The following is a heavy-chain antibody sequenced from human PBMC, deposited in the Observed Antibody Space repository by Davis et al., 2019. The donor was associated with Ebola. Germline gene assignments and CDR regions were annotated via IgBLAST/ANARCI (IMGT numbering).Heavy chain of an antibody. V-gene: IGHV3-74*01. D-gene: IGHD3-16*01. CDR3: VKRLDSYFEC. J-gene: IGHJ4*02. CDR1: GFTFSRYW. CDR2: ISGDGKKT. Sequence: PGGSLRLSCAASGFTFSRYWMHWVRQAPGKGLVWVSRISGDGKKTNYADFVKGRVTISRDNPKNTLYLHMTSLRADDAAVYYGVKRLDSYFECWGQGTLVTVSS.